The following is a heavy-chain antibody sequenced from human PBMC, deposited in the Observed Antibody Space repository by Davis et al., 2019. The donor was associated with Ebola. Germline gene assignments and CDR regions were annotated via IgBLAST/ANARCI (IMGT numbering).Heavy chain of an antibody. J-gene: IGHJ5*02. CDR1: GFTFSSYS. D-gene: IGHD6-19*01. Sequence: PGGSLRLSCAASGFTFSSYSMNWVRQAPGKGLEWVSSISSSSSYIYYADSVKGRFTISRDNAKNSLYLQMNSLRAEDTAVYYCARVKQWLVAAGWFDPWGQGTLVTVSS. CDR3: ARVKQWLVAAGWFDP. CDR2: ISSSSSYI. V-gene: IGHV3-21*01.